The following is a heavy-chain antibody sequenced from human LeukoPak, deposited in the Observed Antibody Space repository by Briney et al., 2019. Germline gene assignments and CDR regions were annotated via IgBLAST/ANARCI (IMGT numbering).Heavy chain of an antibody. V-gene: IGHV3-23*01. CDR3: AKPYDYVWGSYRY. D-gene: IGHD3-16*02. J-gene: IGHJ4*02. Sequence: PGGSLRLSCAASGFAFSSYAMSWVRQAPGKGLEWVSAISGSGGSTYYAGSVKGRFTISRDNSKNTLYLQMNSLRAEDTAVYYCAKPYDYVWGSYRYWGQGTLVTVSS. CDR1: GFAFSSYA. CDR2: ISGSGGST.